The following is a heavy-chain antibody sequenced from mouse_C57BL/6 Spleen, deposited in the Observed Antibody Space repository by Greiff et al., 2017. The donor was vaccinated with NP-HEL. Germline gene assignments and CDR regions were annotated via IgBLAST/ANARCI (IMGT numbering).Heavy chain of an antibody. CDR1: GFSLSTSGMG. Sequence: QVTLKVCGPGILQSSQTLSLTCSFSGFSLSTSGMGVSWIRQPSGKGLEWLAHIYWDDDKRYNPSLKRRLTISKDTSRNQVFLKITSVDTADTATYYCARSPIYYGNYVWYFDVWGTGTTVTVSS. CDR2: IYWDDDK. CDR3: ARSPIYYGNYVWYFDV. J-gene: IGHJ1*03. D-gene: IGHD2-1*01. V-gene: IGHV8-12*01.